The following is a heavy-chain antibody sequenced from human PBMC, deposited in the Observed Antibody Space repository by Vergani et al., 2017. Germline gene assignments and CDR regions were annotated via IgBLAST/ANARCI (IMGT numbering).Heavy chain of an antibody. Sequence: QVQLVQPGAEVKKPGSSVKVSCKASGGTFSSYAISWVRQAPGQGLEWMGGIIPIFGTANYAQKFQGRVTITADESTSTAYMELSSLRSEDTAVYYCARSSSGGQLGHNYYYYYYMDVWGKGTTVTVSS. V-gene: IGHV1-69*01. CDR2: IIPIFGTA. J-gene: IGHJ6*03. CDR3: ARSSSGGQLGHNYYYYYYMDV. D-gene: IGHD6-6*01. CDR1: GGTFSSYA.